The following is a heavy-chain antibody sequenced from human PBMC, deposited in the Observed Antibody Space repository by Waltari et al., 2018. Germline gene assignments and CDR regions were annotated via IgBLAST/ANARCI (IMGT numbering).Heavy chain of an antibody. CDR1: GGSFTTYS. J-gene: IGHJ6*03. D-gene: IGHD1-1*01. V-gene: IGHV4-4*09. CDR2: VSVTGGT. Sequence: QVTLQQSGPRVVKPSGTLSLTCTVSGGSFTTYSWSWIRQPPGKGLEWIGYVSVTGGTNYSPTLQSRVTVSADPSENQVSLTLTSVTAADTAVYYCAKPWNTHYYSYIDVWGKGTTVTVSS. CDR3: AKPWNTHYYSYIDV.